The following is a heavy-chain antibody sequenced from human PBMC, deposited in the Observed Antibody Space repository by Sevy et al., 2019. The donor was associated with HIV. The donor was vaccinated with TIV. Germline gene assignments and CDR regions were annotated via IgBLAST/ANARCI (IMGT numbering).Heavy chain of an antibody. CDR2: IYYSGST. V-gene: IGHV4-39*01. CDR3: ARNGDFWSGYHDFGSGDFDY. CDR1: GGSISSSSYY. D-gene: IGHD3-3*01. J-gene: IGHJ4*02. Sequence: SETLSLTCTVSGGSISSSSYYWGWIRQPPGKGLEWIGSIYYSGSTYYNPSLKSRVTISVDTSKNQFSLKLSSVTAADTAVYYCARNGDFWSGYHDFGSGDFDYWGQGTLVTVSS.